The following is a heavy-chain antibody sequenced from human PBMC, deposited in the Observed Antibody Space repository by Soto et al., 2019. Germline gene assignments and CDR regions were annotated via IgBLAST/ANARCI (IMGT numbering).Heavy chain of an antibody. V-gene: IGHV3-30-3*01. D-gene: IGHD6-19*01. Sequence: QVQLVESGGGVAQPGRSLRLSCAASGFTFSSHSMHWVRQAPGKGLEWVAVISFDGSYKYYADSVKGRFTISRDNSKNPLYRKINGMRAEDTPVYYGAGGAGITVAGTSFDYGGQGPLVTVSS. CDR1: GFTFSSHS. J-gene: IGHJ4*02. CDR2: ISFDGSYK. CDR3: AGGAGITVAGTSFDY.